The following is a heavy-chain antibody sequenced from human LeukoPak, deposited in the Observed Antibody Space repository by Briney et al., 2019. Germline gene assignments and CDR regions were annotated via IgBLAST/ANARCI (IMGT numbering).Heavy chain of an antibody. V-gene: IGHV4-34*01. CDR2: INHSGST. D-gene: IGHD6-13*01. CDR3: ARLFVDPGSSWYHPPPYFDY. Sequence: PSETLSLTCAVYGGSFSGYYWSWIRQPPGKGLEWIGEINHSGSTNYNPSLKSRVTISVDTSKNQFSLKLSSVTAADTAVYYCARLFVDPGSSWYHPPPYFDYWGQGTLVTVSS. J-gene: IGHJ4*02. CDR1: GGSFSGYY.